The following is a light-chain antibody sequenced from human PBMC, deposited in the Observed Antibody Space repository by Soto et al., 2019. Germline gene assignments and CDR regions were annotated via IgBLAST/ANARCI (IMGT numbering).Light chain of an antibody. CDR1: SSNIGAGYE. CDR3: QSFDSSLSAYV. J-gene: IGLJ1*01. CDR2: GNN. Sequence: QSVLTQPPSVSGAPGPRVTISCTGGSSNIGAGYEVQWYQQLPGRAPKLLIYGNNNRPSGVPERFSGSNSGTSASLAISGLQAEDESDYYCQSFDSSLSAYVFGTGTKV. V-gene: IGLV1-40*01.